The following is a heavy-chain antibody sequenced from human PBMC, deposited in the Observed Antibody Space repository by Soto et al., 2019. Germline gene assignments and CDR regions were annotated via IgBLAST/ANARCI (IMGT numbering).Heavy chain of an antibody. J-gene: IGHJ3*02. CDR3: ARKSIWFGELLYAFDI. CDR2: MNPNSGNT. CDR1: GYTFTSYD. D-gene: IGHD3-10*01. V-gene: IGHV1-8*01. Sequence: ASVKVSCKASGYTFTSYDINWVRQATGQGLEWMGWMNPNSGNTGYAQKFQGRVTMTRNTSISTAYMELSSLRSEDTAVYYCARKSIWFGELLYAFDIWGQGTMVTVSS.